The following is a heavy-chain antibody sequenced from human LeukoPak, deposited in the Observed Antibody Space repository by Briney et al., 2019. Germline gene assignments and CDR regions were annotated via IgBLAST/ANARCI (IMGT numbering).Heavy chain of an antibody. CDR1: GGSISSYY. Sequence: PSETLSLTCTVSGGSISSYYWSWIRQPPGKGLEWIGYIYYSGSTNYNPSLKSRVTISVDTSKNQFSLDLNSVTAADTAVYYCARGRGVVVRDWFDSWGQGTLVTVSS. D-gene: IGHD3-22*01. CDR2: IYYSGST. J-gene: IGHJ5*01. V-gene: IGHV4-59*12. CDR3: ARGRGVVVRDWFDS.